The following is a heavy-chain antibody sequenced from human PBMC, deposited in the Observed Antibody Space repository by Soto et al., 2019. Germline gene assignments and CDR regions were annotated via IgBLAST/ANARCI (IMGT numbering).Heavy chain of an antibody. V-gene: IGHV4-59*01. CDR2: IYYSGST. CDR3: ARAVFWRGYYRYYYYYMDV. J-gene: IGHJ6*03. D-gene: IGHD3-3*01. Sequence: SETLSLTCTVSGGSISSYYWSWIRQPPGKGLEWIGYIYYSGSTNYNPSLKSRVTISVDTSKNQFSLKLSSMTAADTAVYYCARAVFWRGYYRYYYYYMDVWGKGTRVTVSS. CDR1: GGSISSYY.